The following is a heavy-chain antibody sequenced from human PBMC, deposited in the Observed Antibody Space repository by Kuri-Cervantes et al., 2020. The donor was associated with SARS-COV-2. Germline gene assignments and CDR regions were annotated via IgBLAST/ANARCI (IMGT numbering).Heavy chain of an antibody. CDR3: ARSYYDYIWGSYRPEALDY. V-gene: IGHV3-11*06. CDR2: ISSSGTYT. J-gene: IGHJ4*02. CDR1: GFTFSDYY. D-gene: IGHD3-16*02. Sequence: GGSLRLSCAASGFTFSDYYMSWIRQAPGKGLEWLSYISSSGTYTNYADSVKGRFTISRDNSKNTLYLQMNSLRAEDTAVYYCARSYYDYIWGSYRPEALDYWGQGTLVTVSS.